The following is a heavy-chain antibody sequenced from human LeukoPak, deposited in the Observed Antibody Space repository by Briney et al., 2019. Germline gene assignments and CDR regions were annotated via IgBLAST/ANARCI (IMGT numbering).Heavy chain of an antibody. CDR1: GFTFSSYG. V-gene: IGHV3-23*01. Sequence: GGSLRLSCAASGFTFSSYGMSWVRQAPGKGLEWVSAISGSGGSTYYADSVKGRFTISRDNSKNTLYLQMNSLRAEDTAVYYCAKLYRGSSTGSVDYWGQGTLVTVSS. D-gene: IGHD2-15*01. J-gene: IGHJ4*02. CDR2: ISGSGGST. CDR3: AKLYRGSSTGSVDY.